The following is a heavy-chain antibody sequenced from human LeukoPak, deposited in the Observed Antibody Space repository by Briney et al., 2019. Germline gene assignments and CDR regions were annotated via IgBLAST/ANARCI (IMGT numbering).Heavy chain of an antibody. V-gene: IGHV3-23*01. Sequence: GGSLRLSCAVSGFTFSSYAMSWVRQAPGKGLEWVSAISSSGGATYYADSVKGRFTISRDNSKNTLYLQMNSLRAGDTAVYYCAKFQLFRHFDYWGQGTLVTVSS. J-gene: IGHJ4*02. D-gene: IGHD2-2*01. CDR3: AKFQLFRHFDY. CDR2: ISSSGGAT. CDR1: GFTFSSYA.